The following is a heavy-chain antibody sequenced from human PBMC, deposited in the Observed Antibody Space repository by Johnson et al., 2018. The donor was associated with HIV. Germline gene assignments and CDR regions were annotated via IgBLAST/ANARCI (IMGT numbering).Heavy chain of an antibody. CDR3: AKEIWETYGGFMVGDAFDI. D-gene: IGHD4/OR15-4a*01. V-gene: IGHV3-23*04. CDR1: GFTFSSYA. Sequence: VQLVESGGGLVQPGGSLRLSCAASGFTFSSYAMTWVRQAPGKGLEWICAISGDDGDTFYADSVKGRFTISRDNSKNTLYLQMSSLRAEDTAIYYCAKEIWETYGGFMVGDAFDIWGQGTMVIVSS. J-gene: IGHJ3*02. CDR2: ISGDDGDT.